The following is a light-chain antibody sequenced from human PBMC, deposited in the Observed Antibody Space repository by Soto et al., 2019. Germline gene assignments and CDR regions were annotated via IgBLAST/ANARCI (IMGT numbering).Light chain of an antibody. Sequence: EIVLTQSPGTLSLSPGERATLTCRASQSVRITYLAWYQQKPGQAPRLLIYGASSRATGIPDRFSGSGSGTDFPLTISRLEPEDVAVYYCQQYGSSPYTFGQGTKLEIK. J-gene: IGKJ2*01. CDR1: QSVRITY. V-gene: IGKV3-20*01. CDR3: QQYGSSPYT. CDR2: GAS.